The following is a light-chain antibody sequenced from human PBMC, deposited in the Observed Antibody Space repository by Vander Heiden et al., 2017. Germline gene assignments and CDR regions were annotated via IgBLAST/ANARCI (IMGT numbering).Light chain of an antibody. CDR3: QQSYSTLWT. J-gene: IGKJ1*01. Sequence: DIQMTQSPSSLSASVGDRVTITCRASQSISSYLNWYQQKPGKAPKLLIYAGSSLQSGVPSRFSGGGSGTDFTLTISSLQAEDFATYYCQQSYSTLWTFGQGTKVEIK. CDR2: AGS. V-gene: IGKV1-39*01. CDR1: QSISSY.